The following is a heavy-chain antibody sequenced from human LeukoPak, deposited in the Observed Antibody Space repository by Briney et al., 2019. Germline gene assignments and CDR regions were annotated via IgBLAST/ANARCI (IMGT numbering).Heavy chain of an antibody. J-gene: IGHJ6*04. V-gene: IGHV4-59*12. CDR1: GASISSYY. CDR2: IYYSGST. D-gene: IGHD3-10*01. Sequence: SETLSLTCTASGASISSYYWSWIRQPPGKGLEWIGYIYYSGSTNYNPSLKSRVTISVDTSKNQFSLKLSSVTAADTAVYYCARDNRFGELSWYYGMDVWGKGTTVTVSS. CDR3: ARDNRFGELSWYYGMDV.